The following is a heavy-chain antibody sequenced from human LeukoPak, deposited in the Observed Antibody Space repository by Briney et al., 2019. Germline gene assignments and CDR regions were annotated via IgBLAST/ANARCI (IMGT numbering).Heavy chain of an antibody. V-gene: IGHV4-59*01. J-gene: IGHJ4*02. Sequence: SETLSLTCTVSGGSISSYYWSWIRQPPGKGLEWIGYIYYSGSTNYNPSLKSRVTISVDTSKDQFSLKLSSVTAADTAVYYCARHVEGDYIWGGYRYFDYWGQGTLVTVSS. CDR3: ARHVEGDYIWGGYRYFDY. CDR1: GGSISSYY. CDR2: IYYSGST. D-gene: IGHD3-16*02.